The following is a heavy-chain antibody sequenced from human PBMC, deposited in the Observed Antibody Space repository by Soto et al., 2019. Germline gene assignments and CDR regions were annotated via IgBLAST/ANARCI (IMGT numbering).Heavy chain of an antibody. J-gene: IGHJ6*02. D-gene: IGHD3-3*01. CDR1: GGTFNRYA. CDR2: IIPIFGIG. CDR3: ARSAITLFGVVSIPPHYYSEMDV. Sequence: SVKVSCKASGGTFNRYAISWVRQAPGQGLEWMGGIIPIFGIGNDAQRFRGRVTITADESTGTAYMELSSLRSEDTGVYYCARSAITLFGVVSIPPHYYSEMDVWGQGTTVTVSS. V-gene: IGHV1-69*13.